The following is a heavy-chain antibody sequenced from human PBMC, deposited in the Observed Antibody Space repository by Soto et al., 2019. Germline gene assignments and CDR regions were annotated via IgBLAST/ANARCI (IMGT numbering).Heavy chain of an antibody. J-gene: IGHJ5*02. CDR1: GFSLSDST. Sequence: EVELVESGGALVQPGGSLRLSCGASGFSLSDSTVHWVRQASGKGLEWVGHIRRKPNTFATAYVASVRVMFTISRDDSKNTAYLQMNSLKTEDTAVYYCSRDYDDYDWFDPWGQGTLVTVSS. CDR3: SRDYDDYDWFDP. D-gene: IGHD4-17*01. V-gene: IGHV3-73*02. CDR2: IRRKPNTFAT.